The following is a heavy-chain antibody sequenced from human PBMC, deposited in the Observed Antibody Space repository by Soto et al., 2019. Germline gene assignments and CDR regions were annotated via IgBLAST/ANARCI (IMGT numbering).Heavy chain of an antibody. V-gene: IGHV3-48*01. D-gene: IGHD6-19*01. CDR2: ISSNTNTI. Sequence: GGSLRLSCAASGFTFSSYSMHWVRQAPGKGLEWVSYISSNTNTIYYADSVKGRFTISRDNAKNSLYLQMNSLRAEDTAVYYCARGIAVAGVALTYYFDYWGQGTLVTVSS. CDR1: GFTFSSYS. J-gene: IGHJ4*02. CDR3: ARGIAVAGVALTYYFDY.